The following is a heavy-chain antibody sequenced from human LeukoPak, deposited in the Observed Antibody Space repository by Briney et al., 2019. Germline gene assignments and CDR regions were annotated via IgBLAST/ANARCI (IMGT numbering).Heavy chain of an antibody. CDR2: ISGSGGYT. CDR3: ARASADSSGYYYYYYYGMDV. J-gene: IGHJ6*02. Sequence: GGSLRLSCAASGFTFSLYAMSWVRQAPGKGLEWVSAISGSGGYTNYADSVKGRFTISRDNAKNSLYLQMNSLRAEDTAVHYCARASADSSGYYYYYYYGMDVWGQGTTVTVSS. V-gene: IGHV3-23*01. CDR1: GFTFSLYA. D-gene: IGHD3-22*01.